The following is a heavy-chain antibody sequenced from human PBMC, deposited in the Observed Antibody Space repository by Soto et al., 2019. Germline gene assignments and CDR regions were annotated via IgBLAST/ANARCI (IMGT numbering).Heavy chain of an antibody. Sequence: QVQLVQSGAEVKKPGSSVKVSCKASGGTFSSYAISWVRQAPGQGLEWMGGIIPIFGTANYAQKFQGRVTITADESTSTAYMKLSSLRSEDTAVYYCARAMTTVPDYYYYGMDVWGQGTTVTVSS. V-gene: IGHV1-69*12. CDR1: GGTFSSYA. CDR3: ARAMTTVPDYYYYGMDV. J-gene: IGHJ6*02. D-gene: IGHD4-4*01. CDR2: IIPIFGTA.